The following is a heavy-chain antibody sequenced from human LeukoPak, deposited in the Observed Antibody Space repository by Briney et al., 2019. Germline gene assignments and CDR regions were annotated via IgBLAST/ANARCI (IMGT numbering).Heavy chain of an antibody. V-gene: IGHV1-69*06. CDR3: ARTGWGFGGVIANDGVDI. D-gene: IGHD3-16*02. J-gene: IGHJ3*02. Sequence: ASVNVSCKASGGTFKSYGVNWVRQAPGQGLEWMGGIIPVFGTTDYALKIRGRVTITADKSTSTVYLELSSLTSDDTAMYYCARTGWGFGGVIANDGVDIWGQGTMVTVSS. CDR2: IIPVFGTT. CDR1: GGTFKSYG.